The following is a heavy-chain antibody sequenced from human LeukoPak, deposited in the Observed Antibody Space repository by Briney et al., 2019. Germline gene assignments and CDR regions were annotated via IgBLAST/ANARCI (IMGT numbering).Heavy chain of an antibody. J-gene: IGHJ5*02. CDR3: ARSTRSWFDP. CDR2: IHYSGST. Sequence: SETLSLTCNVSGGSISSSSYSWGWIRQPPGKGLEWIGTIHYSGSTYYNPSLKSRVTISVDTSNNQFSLKLSSVTAADTAVYYCARSTRSWFDPWGQGTLVTVSP. CDR1: GGSISSSSYS. D-gene: IGHD3-10*01. V-gene: IGHV4-39*07.